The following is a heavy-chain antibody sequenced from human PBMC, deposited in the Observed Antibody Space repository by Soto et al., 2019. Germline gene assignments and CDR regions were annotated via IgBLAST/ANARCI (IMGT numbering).Heavy chain of an antibody. Sequence: EVQLVESGGGLVKPGGSLRLSCAASGFTFSNAWMNWVRQAPGKGLEWVGRIKSKTDGGTTDYAAPVKGRFTISRDDSKNTLYLQMNSLKTEDTAVYYCTSDLFAFGGVRGYWGQGTLVTVSS. V-gene: IGHV3-15*07. CDR1: GFTFSNAW. CDR3: TSDLFAFGGVRGY. CDR2: IKSKTDGGTT. D-gene: IGHD3-16*01. J-gene: IGHJ4*02.